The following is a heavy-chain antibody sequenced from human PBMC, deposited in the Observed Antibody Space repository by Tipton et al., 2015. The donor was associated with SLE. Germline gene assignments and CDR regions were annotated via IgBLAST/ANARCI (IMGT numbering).Heavy chain of an antibody. CDR3: ARDDPDGESSGKPGDH. V-gene: IGHV4-28*03. CDR2: VYYSGST. J-gene: IGHJ4*02. D-gene: IGHD3-22*01. CDR1: GNSITSGYY. Sequence: TLSLTCAVSGNSITSGYYWGWIRQPPGKGLEWIGYVYYSGSTYYNPSLKSRVTISVDTSKNQLSLKLSSVTAADTAVYYCARDDPDGESSGKPGDHWSQGTLVTVSS.